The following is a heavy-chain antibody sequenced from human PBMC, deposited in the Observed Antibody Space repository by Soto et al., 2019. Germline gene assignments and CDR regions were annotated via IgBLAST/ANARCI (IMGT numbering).Heavy chain of an antibody. CDR2: IYYSGST. CDR3: ARHRGNPDAFDI. Sequence: SETLSLTCTVFGGSISSHYWSWIRQTPGKGLEWIGYIYYSGSTNDNPALRGRVTTSVDTSRNQLSLKLSSVTAADTAVYYCARHRGNPDAFDIWGQGTMVTVSS. J-gene: IGHJ3*02. V-gene: IGHV4-59*08. CDR1: GGSISSHY.